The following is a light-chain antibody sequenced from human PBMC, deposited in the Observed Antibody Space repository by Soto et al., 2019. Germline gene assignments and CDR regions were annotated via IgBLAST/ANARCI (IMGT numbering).Light chain of an antibody. Sequence: EIVLTQSPGTLSLSPGERATLSCRASQSISSSYLAWFQQKPGQAPRLLIYGASNRATGIPDRVSGSGSGTDFTLTISRLEPEDFAVYYCQQYGTASWTFGQGTKVEIK. CDR2: GAS. CDR3: QQYGTASWT. V-gene: IGKV3-20*01. CDR1: QSISSSY. J-gene: IGKJ1*01.